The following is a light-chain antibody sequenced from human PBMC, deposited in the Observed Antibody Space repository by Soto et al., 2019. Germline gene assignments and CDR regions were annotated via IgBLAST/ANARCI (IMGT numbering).Light chain of an antibody. CDR2: AAS. CDR3: QQSYSTAST. Sequence: DIQMTQSPSSLSASVGDRITITCRASQTISSYLNWYQQKPGRAPKLLIYAASSVQSGVPSRFSGSGSGTDFTLTISSLQPEDFATYYCQQSYSTASTFGQGTRLE. J-gene: IGKJ5*01. V-gene: IGKV1-39*01. CDR1: QTISSY.